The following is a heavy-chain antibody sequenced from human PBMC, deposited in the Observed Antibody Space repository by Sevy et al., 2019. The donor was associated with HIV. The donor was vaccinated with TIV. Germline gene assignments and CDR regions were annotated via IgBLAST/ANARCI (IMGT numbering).Heavy chain of an antibody. Sequence: SETLSLTCTVSGGSISSYYWSWIRQPAGKGLEWIGRIYTSGSTNYNPSLKSRVTMSVDTSKNQFSLKLSSLTAADTAVFYCARDTAQDTAMVINYFDYWSQGTLVSVSS. CDR3: ARDTAQDTAMVINYFDY. D-gene: IGHD5-18*01. V-gene: IGHV4-4*07. J-gene: IGHJ4*02. CDR1: GGSISSYY. CDR2: IYTSGST.